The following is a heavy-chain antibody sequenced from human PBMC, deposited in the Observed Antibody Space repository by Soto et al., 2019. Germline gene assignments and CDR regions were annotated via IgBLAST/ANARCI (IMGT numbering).Heavy chain of an antibody. CDR3: ARDRSSGWDQGNCMEV. D-gene: IGHD6-19*01. Sequence: KPSETLSLTCTVSGGSISTYYWSWIRQPPGKGLEWIGYIYYSGSTGYNPSLKSRVTISVDTSKNQFSLKLRSVTAADTAVYYCARDRSSGWDQGNCMEVRGQGTTVTVSS. V-gene: IGHV4-59*01. CDR1: GGSISTYY. CDR2: IYYSGST. J-gene: IGHJ6*02.